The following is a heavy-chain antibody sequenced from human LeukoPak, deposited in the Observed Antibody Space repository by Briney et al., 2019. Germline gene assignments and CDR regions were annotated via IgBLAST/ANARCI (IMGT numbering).Heavy chain of an antibody. J-gene: IGHJ4*02. V-gene: IGHV4-39*01. CDR2: IYYSGTT. CDR1: GGSISSSRYH. Sequence: SETLSLTCTVSGGSISSSRYHWGWTRQPPGKGLQWLGSIYYSGTTYYNPSLNSRVTISRDTSKNQFSLQLNSVTAADTAVYYCVRHDGRSGGTMGAWDYWGQGPLVTVSS. D-gene: IGHD1-1*01. CDR3: VRHDGRSGGTMGAWDY.